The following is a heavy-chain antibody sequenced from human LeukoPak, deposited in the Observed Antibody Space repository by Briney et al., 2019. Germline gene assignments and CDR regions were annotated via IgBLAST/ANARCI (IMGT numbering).Heavy chain of an antibody. Sequence: GGSLRLSCAASGFTFSSYAMSWVRQAPGKGLEWVAVIWYDGSNKYYADSVKGRFTISRDNSKNTLYLQMNSLRAEDTAVYYCARDSLRFLEWLRYGMDVWGQGTTVTVSS. CDR2: IWYDGSNK. J-gene: IGHJ6*02. D-gene: IGHD3-3*01. CDR1: GFTFSSYA. CDR3: ARDSLRFLEWLRYGMDV. V-gene: IGHV3-33*08.